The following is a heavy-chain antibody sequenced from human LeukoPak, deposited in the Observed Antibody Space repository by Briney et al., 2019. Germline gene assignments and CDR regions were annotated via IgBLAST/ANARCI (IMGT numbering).Heavy chain of an antibody. Sequence: PGGSLRLSCAASGFTFSSYSMNWVRQTPGKGLEWVSSISSSSSYIYYADSVKGRFTISRDNAKNSLYLQMNSLRAEDTAVYYCAKDRGSGGWPNYYYYGMDVWGQGTTVTVSS. CDR2: ISSSSSYI. V-gene: IGHV3-21*01. CDR1: GFTFSSYS. D-gene: IGHD3-10*01. CDR3: AKDRGSGGWPNYYYYGMDV. J-gene: IGHJ6*02.